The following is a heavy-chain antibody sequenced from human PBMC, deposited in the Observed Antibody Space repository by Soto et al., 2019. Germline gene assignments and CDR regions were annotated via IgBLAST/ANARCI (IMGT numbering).Heavy chain of an antibody. D-gene: IGHD3-16*02. J-gene: IGHJ3*02. CDR2: FDPEDGET. V-gene: IGHV1-24*01. CDR1: GYTLTELS. Sequence: GALVKVSCKVSGYTLTELSMHWVRQAPGKGLEWMGGFDPEDGETIYAQKFQGRVTMTEDTSTSTAYMELRSLRSDDTAVYYCARYGFLSYPGAFDIWGQGTMVTVSS. CDR3: ARYGFLSYPGAFDI.